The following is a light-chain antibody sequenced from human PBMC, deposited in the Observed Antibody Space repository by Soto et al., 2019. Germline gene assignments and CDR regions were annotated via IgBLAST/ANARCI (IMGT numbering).Light chain of an antibody. Sequence: QSVLTQPPSASGSPGQSVTISCTGTSSDIGAQNSVSWYQQLPGKAPKLMIYEVNKRPSGVPYRFSGSGSGNTASLTVSGFQAEDEADYYCSSYAGSNTVVFCGGTKLTVL. J-gene: IGLJ2*01. CDR3: SSYAGSNTVV. CDR2: EVN. CDR1: SSDIGAQNS. V-gene: IGLV2-8*01.